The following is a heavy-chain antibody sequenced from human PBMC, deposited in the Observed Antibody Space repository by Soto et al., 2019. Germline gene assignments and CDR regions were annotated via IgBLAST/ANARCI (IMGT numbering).Heavy chain of an antibody. J-gene: IGHJ6*02. V-gene: IGHV1-69*01. Sequence: QVQLVQSGAEVKKPGSSVKVSCKASGGTFRSYSISWVRQAPGHGLEWMGGIIPIFDITNYAQKFQGRVTITADESTSTAYMELSSLGSYDTAVYYCARPDEGGYSSNHHYYYALDVWGQGTTVTV. CDR3: ARPDEGGYSSNHHYYYALDV. CDR2: IIPIFDIT. CDR1: GGTFRSYS. D-gene: IGHD3-22*01.